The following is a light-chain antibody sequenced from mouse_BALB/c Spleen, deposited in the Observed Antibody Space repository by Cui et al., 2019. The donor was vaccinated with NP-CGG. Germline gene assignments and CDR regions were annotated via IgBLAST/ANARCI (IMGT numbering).Light chain of an antibody. Sequence: QAVVTQESALTTSPGETVTLTCRSNTGAVTTSNNANWVQEKPDHLFTGLIGGTNNRAPGVPARFSGSLIGDKAALIITGAQTEDEAIYFCALWYSNHWVFGGGTKLTVL. CDR1: TGAVTTSNN. J-gene: IGLJ1*01. CDR3: ALWYSNHWV. CDR2: GTN. V-gene: IGLV1*01.